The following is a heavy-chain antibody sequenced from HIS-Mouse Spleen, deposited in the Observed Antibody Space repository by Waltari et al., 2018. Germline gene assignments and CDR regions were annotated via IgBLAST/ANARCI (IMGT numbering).Heavy chain of an antibody. CDR3: ARGIPVKVYYFDY. V-gene: IGHV4-34*01. CDR2: INHSGST. CDR1: GGSFSGYY. Sequence: QVQLQQWGAGLLKPSETLSLTCAVYGGSFSGYYWSWIRQPPGKGLEWIGEINHSGSTNYNPSLKSRVTISVDTSKNQFSLKLSSVTAADTAVYYCARGIPVKVYYFDYWGQGTLVTVSS. D-gene: IGHD4-17*01. J-gene: IGHJ4*02.